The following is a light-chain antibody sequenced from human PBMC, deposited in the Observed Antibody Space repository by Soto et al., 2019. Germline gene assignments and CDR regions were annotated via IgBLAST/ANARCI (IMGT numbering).Light chain of an antibody. CDR1: QCFXSSY. Sequence: DIGLTQWPGTLSLSPGERATLSCRASQCFXSSYLAWYAQNPGQSPCLLXXGASSRXXXIQXRFSGTGSGTELTLTISRLEAEALAVYLCQQYCRLPRWTFGQVSKGDIK. V-gene: IGKV3-20*01. CDR2: GAS. J-gene: IGKJ1*01. CDR3: QQYCRLPRWT.